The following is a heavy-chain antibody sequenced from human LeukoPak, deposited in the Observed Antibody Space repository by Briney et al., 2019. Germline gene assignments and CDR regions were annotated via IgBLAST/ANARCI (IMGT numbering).Heavy chain of an antibody. V-gene: IGHV1-18*01. D-gene: IGHD6-19*01. J-gene: IGHJ4*02. CDR1: GYTFTSYG. CDR3: AKDNRSTQWLSGSVLGY. CDR2: ISAYNGNT. Sequence: GASVKVSCKASGYTFTSYGISWVRQAPGQGLEWMGWISAYNGNTNYAQKLQGRVTMTTDTSTSTAYMELRSLRSDDTALYYCAKDNRSTQWLSGSVLGYWGQGTLVTVSS.